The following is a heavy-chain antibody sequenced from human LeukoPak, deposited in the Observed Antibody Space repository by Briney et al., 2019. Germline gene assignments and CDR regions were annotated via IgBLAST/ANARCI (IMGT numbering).Heavy chain of an antibody. Sequence: ASVKVSCKASGYTFTGYYMHWVRQAPGQGLEWMGWINPNSGGTNYAQKFQGRVTMTRDTSISTAYMELSRLRSDDTAVYYCARDQAIVATIISWFDPWGQGTLVTVSS. CDR1: GYTFTGYY. D-gene: IGHD5-12*01. CDR3: ARDQAIVATIISWFDP. J-gene: IGHJ5*02. V-gene: IGHV1-2*02. CDR2: INPNSGGT.